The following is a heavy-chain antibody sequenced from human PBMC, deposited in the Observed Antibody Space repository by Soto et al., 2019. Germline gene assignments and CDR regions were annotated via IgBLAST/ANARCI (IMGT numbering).Heavy chain of an antibody. V-gene: IGHV3-21*01. CDR2: ISSGSSDT. CDR3: ARVAY. CDR1: GFTFSRVG. Sequence: NPGGSLRLSCEASGFTFSRVGMNWVRQVPGKGLEWVASISSGSSDTWYADSVKGRFIISRDNAQNSLFLQMNTLRPEDTATYYCARVAYWGPGTQVTVSS. J-gene: IGHJ4*02.